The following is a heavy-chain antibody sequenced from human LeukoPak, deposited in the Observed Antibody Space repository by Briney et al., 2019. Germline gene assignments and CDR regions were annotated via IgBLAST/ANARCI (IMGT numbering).Heavy chain of an antibody. CDR2: INPNGGST. CDR3: ARGGMVRDRRHFQFDH. J-gene: IGHJ4*02. D-gene: IGHD3-10*01. CDR1: GYTFTSYS. V-gene: IGHV1-46*01. Sequence: ASVKVSCKASGYTFTSYSMHWVRQAPGQGLEWMGIINPNGGSTIYAQKFQGRVTMTRDTSTSTVYMDLTSLRSEDTAVYYCARGGMVRDRRHFQFDHWGQGTLATVSS.